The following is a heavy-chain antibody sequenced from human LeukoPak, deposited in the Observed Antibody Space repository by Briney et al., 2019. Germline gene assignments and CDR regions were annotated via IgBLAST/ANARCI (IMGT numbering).Heavy chain of an antibody. J-gene: IGHJ4*02. CDR1: GFTVSTTY. D-gene: IGHD6-13*01. CDR3: ARWAGYSSTWYGLFDY. V-gene: IGHV3-66*01. Sequence: GGSLRLSRAPSGFTVSTTYMSWVRHAPGKGLEWSSVIYSGGSTYYADSVTGRFTISRDNSKNTLYLQMNSLRAEDTAVYYCARWAGYSSTWYGLFDYWGQGTLVTVSS. CDR2: IYSGGST.